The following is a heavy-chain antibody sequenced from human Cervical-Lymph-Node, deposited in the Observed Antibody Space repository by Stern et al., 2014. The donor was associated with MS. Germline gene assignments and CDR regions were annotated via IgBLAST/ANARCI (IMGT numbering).Heavy chain of an antibody. CDR3: ARARVGDYARSPHLDS. J-gene: IGHJ4*02. Sequence: EDQLVESGGGLVKPGESVKLSCDASGFTFSRYSINLVRQAPGQGLEWISLIRNISTHTYYADSVEGRFNISRDSAKDSVSLHMVSLRAEDTAVYYCARARVGDYARSPHLDSWGQGTLVTVSS. D-gene: IGHD4-17*01. CDR2: IRNISTHT. CDR1: GFTFSRYS. V-gene: IGHV3-21*01.